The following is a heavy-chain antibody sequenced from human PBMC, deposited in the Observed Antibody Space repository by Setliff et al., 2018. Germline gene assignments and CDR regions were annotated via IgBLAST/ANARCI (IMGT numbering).Heavy chain of an antibody. CDR3: ARGGGYYGSGRKWFDP. Sequence: KPSETLSLTCTVSGGSISSDSYYWSWIRQPAGKGLEWIGHIYTSGSTNYNPSLKSRVTISVDTSKNQLSLKLSSVTAADTAVYYCARGGGYYGSGRKWFDPWGQGTLVTVSS. J-gene: IGHJ5*02. V-gene: IGHV4-61*09. CDR1: GGSISSDSYY. CDR2: IYTSGST. D-gene: IGHD3-10*01.